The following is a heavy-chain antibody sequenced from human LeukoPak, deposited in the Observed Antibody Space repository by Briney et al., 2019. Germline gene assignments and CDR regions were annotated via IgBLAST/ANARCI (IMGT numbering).Heavy chain of an antibody. V-gene: IGHV4-34*01. D-gene: IGHD2-21*01. J-gene: IGHJ4*02. CDR3: ARDVDRFDY. Sequence: SETLSLTCAVYGGSFSGYYWSWIRQPPGKGLEWIGEINHSGSTNYNPSLKSRVTISVDTSKNHFSLTLTSVTAADTAVYYCARDVDRFDYWGQGTLVTVSS. CDR1: GGSFSGYY. CDR2: INHSGST.